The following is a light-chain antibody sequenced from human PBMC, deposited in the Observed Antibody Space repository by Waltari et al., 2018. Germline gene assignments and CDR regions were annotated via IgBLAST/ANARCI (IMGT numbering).Light chain of an antibody. CDR2: AAS. CDR3: QQHNSHPLT. V-gene: IGKV1-17*03. Sequence: DIQMTQSPSSLSASVGDRVTITCRASQTISSYLAWYQQKPGKVPKLLIYAASSLESGVPSLFICSGSCTEFTLTISSLQPEDFATYYCQQHNSHPLTFGGGTKVEIK. CDR1: QTISSY. J-gene: IGKJ4*01.